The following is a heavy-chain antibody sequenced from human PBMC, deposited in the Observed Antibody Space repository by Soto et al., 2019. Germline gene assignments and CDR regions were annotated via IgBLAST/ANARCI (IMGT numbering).Heavy chain of an antibody. CDR2: ISGSGGST. CDR3: AKAQKRRITIFGVVIPYGMDV. J-gene: IGHJ6*02. D-gene: IGHD3-3*01. V-gene: IGHV3-23*01. CDR1: GFTFSSYA. Sequence: GGSLRLSCAASGFTFSSYAMSWVRQAPGKGLEWVSAISGSGGSTYYADSVKGRFTISRDNSKNTLYLQMNSLRAEDTAVYYCAKAQKRRITIFGVVIPYGMDVWRQGTTVTVSS.